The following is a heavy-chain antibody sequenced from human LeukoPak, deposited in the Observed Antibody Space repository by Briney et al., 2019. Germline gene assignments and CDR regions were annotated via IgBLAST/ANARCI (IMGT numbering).Heavy chain of an antibody. Sequence: ASVKVSCKASGYTFTSYYMHWVRQAPGQGLEWMGIINPSGGSTSYAQKFQGRVTMTRDTSTSTVYMELSSLRSEDTAVYYCARDRLTVRGGRDDYYYYGMDVWGQGTTVTVSS. CDR2: INPSGGST. V-gene: IGHV1-46*01. D-gene: IGHD3-10*01. CDR1: GYTFTSYY. CDR3: ARDRLTVRGGRDDYYYYGMDV. J-gene: IGHJ6*02.